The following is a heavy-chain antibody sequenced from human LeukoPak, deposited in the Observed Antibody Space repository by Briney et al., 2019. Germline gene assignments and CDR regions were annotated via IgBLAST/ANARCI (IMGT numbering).Heavy chain of an antibody. CDR2: MNPNSGNT. V-gene: IGHV1-8*01. Sequence: ASVKVSCKASGYTFTSYDINWVRQATGQGLEWMGWMNPNSGNTGYAQKFQGRVIMTRNTSIGTAYMELSSLRSEDTAVYYCARGRYSGYEYYFDYWGQGTLVTVSS. J-gene: IGHJ4*02. CDR1: GYTFTSYD. D-gene: IGHD5-12*01. CDR3: ARGRYSGYEYYFDY.